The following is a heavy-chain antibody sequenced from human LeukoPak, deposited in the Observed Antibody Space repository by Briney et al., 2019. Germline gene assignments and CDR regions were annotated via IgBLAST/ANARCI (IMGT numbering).Heavy chain of an antibody. D-gene: IGHD2-15*01. CDR1: GFTFSSYG. Sequence: PGGSLRLSCAATGFTFSSYGMHWVRQAQGKGLEWVAFIRYDGSNKYYADSVKGRFTISRDNSKITLYLQMNSLRAEDTAVYYCAKDRGRYCSGGSCYTTHYFDYWGQGTLVTVSS. V-gene: IGHV3-30*02. CDR3: AKDRGRYCSGGSCYTTHYFDY. CDR2: IRYDGSNK. J-gene: IGHJ4*02.